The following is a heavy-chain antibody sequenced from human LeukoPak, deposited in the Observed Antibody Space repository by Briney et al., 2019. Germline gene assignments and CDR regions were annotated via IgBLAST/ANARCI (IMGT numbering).Heavy chain of an antibody. V-gene: IGHV1-2*02. D-gene: IGHD3-10*01. Sequence: ASVKVSCKASGYTFTGYYMHWVRQAPGQGLEWMGWINPNSGGTNYAQKFQGRVTMTRDTSISTAYMELSRLRSDDTAVYYCARSGAKTYYYGSGNPYYYYMDVWGKGTTVTVSS. CDR1: GYTFTGYY. J-gene: IGHJ6*03. CDR3: ARSGAKTYYYGSGNPYYYYMDV. CDR2: INPNSGGT.